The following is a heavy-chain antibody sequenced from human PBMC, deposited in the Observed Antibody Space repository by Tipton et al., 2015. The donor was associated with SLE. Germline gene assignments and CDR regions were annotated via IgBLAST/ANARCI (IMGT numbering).Heavy chain of an antibody. J-gene: IGHJ4*02. V-gene: IGHV3-48*03. Sequence: GSLRLSCAASEFTFSSYGMVWVRQAPGKGLEWVSYISSGGEKNYYSDAVRARVTSSRDDAQKSLILQMDSLRGEDTAVYYCARLMLGAATRGFDCWGQGPLVTVSS. D-gene: IGHD1-26*01. CDR1: EFTFSSYG. CDR3: ARLMLGAATRGFDC. CDR2: ISSGGEKN.